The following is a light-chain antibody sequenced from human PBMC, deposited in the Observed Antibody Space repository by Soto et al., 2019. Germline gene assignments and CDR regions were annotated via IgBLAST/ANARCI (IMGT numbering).Light chain of an antibody. CDR3: QQFSSYPPT. J-gene: IGKJ4*01. CDR2: DAS. Sequence: EFVLTQSPGTLSLSPGERATLSCRASQTVRNNYLAWYQQKPGQAPRLLIYDASSRATSIPDRFSGGGSGTDFTLTISRLEPEDFAVYYCQQFSSYPPTFGGGTKVDIK. CDR1: QTVRNNY. V-gene: IGKV3-20*01.